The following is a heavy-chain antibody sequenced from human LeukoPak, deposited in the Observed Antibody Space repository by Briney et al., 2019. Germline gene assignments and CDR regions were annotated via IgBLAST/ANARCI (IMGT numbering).Heavy chain of an antibody. D-gene: IGHD4-17*01. V-gene: IGHV4-59*01. CDR1: GGSFSSYY. J-gene: IGHJ4*02. Sequence: SETLSLTCTVSGGSFSSYYWSWLRQPPGKGLEWIGYKYYSGSTNYNPSLKSRVTISVDTSKNQFSLKLSSVTAADTAVYYCAGGMTTVTRFDYWGQGTLVTVSS. CDR3: AGGMTTVTRFDY. CDR2: KYYSGST.